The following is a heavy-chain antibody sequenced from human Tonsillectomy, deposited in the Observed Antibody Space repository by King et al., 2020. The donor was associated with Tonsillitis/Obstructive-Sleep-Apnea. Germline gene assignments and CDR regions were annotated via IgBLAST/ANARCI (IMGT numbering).Heavy chain of an antibody. Sequence: VQLKQWGAGLLKPSETLSLTCAVYGGSFSGYYWSWIRQPPGKGLEWIGEINHSGSTNYNPSLKSRVTMSVDTSKNQFSLKLSSVTAADTAVYYCARVLRFLEWFPYMDVWGKGTTVTVSS. CDR2: INHSGST. D-gene: IGHD3-3*01. J-gene: IGHJ6*03. CDR3: ARVLRFLEWFPYMDV. CDR1: GGSFSGYY. V-gene: IGHV4-34*01.